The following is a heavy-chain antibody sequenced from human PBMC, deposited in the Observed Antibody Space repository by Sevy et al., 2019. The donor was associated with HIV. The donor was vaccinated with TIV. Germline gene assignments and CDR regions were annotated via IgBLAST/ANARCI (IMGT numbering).Heavy chain of an antibody. CDR1: GYTFSTYY. Sequence: ASVKVSYKTSGYTFSTYYIYWVRQAPGQGLEWIGIFDPTGGSRSYAQRFQGRLTMTGDTSTSTAYMELSSLTSEDTAVYYCARDRDVSGNYLEYFYYAMDVWVQGTTVTVSS. V-gene: IGHV1-46*01. J-gene: IGHJ6*02. CDR3: ARDRDVSGNYLEYFYYAMDV. D-gene: IGHD1-26*01. CDR2: FDPTGGSR.